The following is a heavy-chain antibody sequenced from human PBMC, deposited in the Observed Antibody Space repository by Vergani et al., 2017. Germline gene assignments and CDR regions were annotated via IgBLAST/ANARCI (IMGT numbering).Heavy chain of an antibody. CDR2: IYTSGST. Sequence: QVQLQELGPGLVKPSETLSLTCTVSGGPISSYYWSWIRQPAGKGLEWVGRIYTSGSTNYNPSLKSRVTMSVDTSKNQFSLKLSSVTAADTAVYYCARSYYYDSSGYYLDYWGQGTLVTVSS. J-gene: IGHJ4*02. CDR1: GGPISSYY. D-gene: IGHD3-22*01. V-gene: IGHV4-4*07. CDR3: ARSYYYDSSGYYLDY.